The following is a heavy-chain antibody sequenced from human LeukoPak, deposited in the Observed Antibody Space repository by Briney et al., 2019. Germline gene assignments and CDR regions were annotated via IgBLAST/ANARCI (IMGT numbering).Heavy chain of an antibody. CDR1: GGSISSRSYY. Sequence: SETLSLTCTVSGGSISSRSYYWGWIRQPPGKGLEWIGSIYYSGSTYYNPSLESRVTISVDTSKNQFPLKLSSMMAADTAVYYCARSGGLAARPPYFDYWGQGTLVTVSS. V-gene: IGHV4-39*01. D-gene: IGHD6-6*01. CDR3: ARSGGLAARPPYFDY. J-gene: IGHJ4*02. CDR2: IYYSGST.